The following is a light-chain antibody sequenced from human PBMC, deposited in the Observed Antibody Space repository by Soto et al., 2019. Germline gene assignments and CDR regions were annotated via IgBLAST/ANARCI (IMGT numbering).Light chain of an antibody. Sequence: DIVMTQSPLSLSFTPGEPASISCRSSQSLLHSNGNHYLEWYFQKPGQSPQLLIYLASIRASGVPDRFSGSGSGTDFTLKISRVEAEDVGIYYCMRAIQTPRTFGQGTKVEIK. V-gene: IGKV2-28*01. CDR3: MRAIQTPRT. CDR2: LAS. CDR1: QSLLHSNGNHY. J-gene: IGKJ1*01.